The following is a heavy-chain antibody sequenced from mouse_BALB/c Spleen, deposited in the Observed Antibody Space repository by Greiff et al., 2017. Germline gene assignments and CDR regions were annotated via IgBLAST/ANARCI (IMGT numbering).Heavy chain of an antibody. Sequence: QVQLQQSGAELVRPGVSVKISCKGSGYTFTDYAMHWVKQSHAKSLEWIGVISTYYGDASYNQKFKGKATMTVDKSSSTAYMELARLTSEDSAIFSCARGEDYGYDYWGQGTTLTVSS. D-gene: IGHD1-2*01. V-gene: IGHV1S137*01. CDR2: ISTYYGDA. CDR1: GYTFTDYA. CDR3: ARGEDYGYDY. J-gene: IGHJ2*01.